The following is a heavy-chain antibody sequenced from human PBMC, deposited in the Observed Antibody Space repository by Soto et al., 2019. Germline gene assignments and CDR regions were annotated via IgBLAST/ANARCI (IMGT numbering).Heavy chain of an antibody. CDR1: GGSVTSGGYY. V-gene: IGHV4-31*03. Sequence: SETLSLTCTVSGGSVTSGGYYWSWIRHCPGKGLEWIGYIYSSGDTNYNPSLNSRVAMSVDTSKNQFSLQLTSVTVADTAIYYCTRDGGPPVTHGYDSWGQGILVTVSS. CDR3: TRDGGPPVTHGYDS. D-gene: IGHD3-10*01. CDR2: IYSSGDT. J-gene: IGHJ5*01.